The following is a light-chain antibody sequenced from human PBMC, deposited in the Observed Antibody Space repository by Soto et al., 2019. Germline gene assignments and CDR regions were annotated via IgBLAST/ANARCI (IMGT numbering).Light chain of an antibody. CDR3: QQYGSSLLT. CDR2: GAS. CDR1: QSVSSSY. J-gene: IGKJ4*01. Sequence: EMVLPRSPGTGSWWPVEVRTRAVMGSQSVSSSYLAWYQQKPGQAPRLLIYGASSRATGIPDRFSGSGSGTDFTLTISRLEPEDFAVYYCQQYGSSLLTFGGGTKVDIK. V-gene: IGKV3-20*01.